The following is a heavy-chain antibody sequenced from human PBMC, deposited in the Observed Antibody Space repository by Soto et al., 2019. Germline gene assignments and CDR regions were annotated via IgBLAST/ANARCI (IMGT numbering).Heavy chain of an antibody. V-gene: IGHV3-23*01. CDR1: GFTFSNYA. Sequence: PGGSLRLSCAASGFTFSNYAMSWVRQAPGKGLEWVSTVSVSGGSTYYADSVKGRFTISRDNSKNTLYLQMNSLRAEDTAVYYCATGLYYYDSSEYYFDYWGQGTLVTVSS. CDR2: VSVSGGST. CDR3: ATGLYYYDSSEYYFDY. D-gene: IGHD3-22*01. J-gene: IGHJ4*02.